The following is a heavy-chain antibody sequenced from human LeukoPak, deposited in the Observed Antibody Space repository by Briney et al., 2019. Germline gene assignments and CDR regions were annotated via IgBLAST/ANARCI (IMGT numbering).Heavy chain of an antibody. CDR3: ARLVPPAYYFDY. Sequence: SEPLSLTCTVSGGSISSYYWSWIRQPPGKGLEWIGYIYYSGSTNYNPSLKSRVTISVDTSKNQFSLKLSSVTAADTAVYYCARLVPPAYYFDYWGQGTLVTVSS. D-gene: IGHD1-26*01. CDR1: GGSISSYY. V-gene: IGHV4-59*08. CDR2: IYYSGST. J-gene: IGHJ4*02.